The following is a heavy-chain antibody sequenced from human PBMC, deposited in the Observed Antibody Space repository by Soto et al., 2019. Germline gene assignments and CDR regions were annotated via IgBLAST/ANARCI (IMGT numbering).Heavy chain of an antibody. D-gene: IGHD2-15*01. CDR2: IYHGGSI. J-gene: IGHJ5*02. Sequence: LSLTCAVSGGSISSSNWWSWVRQPPGRGLEWIGEIYHGGSINYNPSLKSRVTISVDKSKNQFSLKLSSVTAADTAVYYCASQMGEYCSGGSCYSGWFDPWGQGTLVTVSS. CDR1: GGSISSSNW. V-gene: IGHV4-4*02. CDR3: ASQMGEYCSGGSCYSGWFDP.